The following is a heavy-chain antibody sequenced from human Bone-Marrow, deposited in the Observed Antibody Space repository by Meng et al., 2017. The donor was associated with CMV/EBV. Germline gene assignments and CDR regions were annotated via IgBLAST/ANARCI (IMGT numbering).Heavy chain of an antibody. Sequence: GGSLRLSCAASGFTFNRCGMAWVRQAPGKGLEWVSTLNDDGSNTHYADPVKGRFTISRDNSKNTLYLEMNSLRVEDTAEYFCAKDAGGEIMWDDWSQGTLVTVSS. CDR1: GFTFNRCG. J-gene: IGHJ4*02. V-gene: IGHV3-23*01. D-gene: IGHD3-10*01. CDR3: AKDAGGEIMWDD. CDR2: LNDDGSNT.